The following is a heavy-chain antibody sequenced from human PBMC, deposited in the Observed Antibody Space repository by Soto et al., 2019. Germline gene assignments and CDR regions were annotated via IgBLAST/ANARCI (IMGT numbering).Heavy chain of an antibody. V-gene: IGHV1-58*01. CDR1: GFTFTSSA. J-gene: IGHJ4*02. Sequence: GSSVKVSCKASGFTFTSSALQWVRQARGQRLEWIGWIVVGSGNTNYAQKFQERVTITRDMSTSTAYMELSSLRSEDTAVYYCAAAIFGVVIPYDYWGQGTLVTVSS. CDR2: IVVGSGNT. CDR3: AAAIFGVVIPYDY. D-gene: IGHD3-3*01.